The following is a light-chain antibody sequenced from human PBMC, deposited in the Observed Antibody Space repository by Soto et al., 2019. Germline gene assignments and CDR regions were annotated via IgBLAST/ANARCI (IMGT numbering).Light chain of an antibody. CDR1: SSKIGSNT. CDR3: AAWDDILNEGHYV. J-gene: IGLJ1*01. CDR2: SKN. Sequence: QAVMTQPPSASGTPGQRVTISCSGSSSKIGSNTVNWYQQLPGTAPKLLIYSKNQRPSGVPDRFSGSKSGTSASLAISGLQSEDEADYYCAAWDDILNEGHYVFGTGTKVTVL. V-gene: IGLV1-44*01.